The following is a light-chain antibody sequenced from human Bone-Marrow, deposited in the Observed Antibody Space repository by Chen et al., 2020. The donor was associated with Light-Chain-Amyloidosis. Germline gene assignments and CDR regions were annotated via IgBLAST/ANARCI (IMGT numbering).Light chain of an antibody. Sequence: QSALTQPASVSGSPGQSLTITCTGTSSDVGGDNHASWYQQHPDKAPKLMIYEVTNRPSWVPDRFSGSKSDDAASLTLSGLQTEEEADYFCSSYTITNTLVFGSGTRVTVL. CDR1: SSDVGGDNH. V-gene: IGLV2-14*01. CDR3: SSYTITNTLV. CDR2: EVT. J-gene: IGLJ1*01.